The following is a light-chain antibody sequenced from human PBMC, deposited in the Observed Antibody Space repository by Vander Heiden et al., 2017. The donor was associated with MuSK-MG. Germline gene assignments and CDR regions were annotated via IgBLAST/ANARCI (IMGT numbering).Light chain of an antibody. V-gene: IGLV3-9*01. CDR2: RDN. CDR1: NIRGKF. Sequence: SYDLTQPLSVSVALGQTARIPCGGDNIRGKFVHWYQQKPGQAPVRVIYRDNSRPSGIPERFSGSSSGTTANLTISRAQAGDEAHYYCQVWDTRGGGFGGGTKMTVL. J-gene: IGLJ3*02. CDR3: QVWDTRGGG.